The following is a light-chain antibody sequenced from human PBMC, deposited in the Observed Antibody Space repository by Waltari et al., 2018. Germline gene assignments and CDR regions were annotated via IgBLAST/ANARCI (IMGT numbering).Light chain of an antibody. CDR3: QQYNNCPPYT. CDR1: QSVGSN. V-gene: IGKV3-15*01. J-gene: IGKJ2*01. Sequence: EIVMTQSPVTLSLSPGERATLSCRASQSVGSNLAWYQQKPGQAPRLLIYGVSIRVTGIPPRFVGTGSGTEFTPPISSLQSEDFVVFYCQQYNNCPPYTFGQGT. CDR2: GVS.